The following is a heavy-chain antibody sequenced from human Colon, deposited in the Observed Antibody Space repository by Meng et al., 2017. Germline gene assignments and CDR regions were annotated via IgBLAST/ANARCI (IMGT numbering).Heavy chain of an antibody. CDR2: IYYSGST. V-gene: IGHV4-61*01. D-gene: IGHD4-17*01. J-gene: IGHJ5*02. CDR1: GGSVSSGSYY. CDR3: ARNYGP. Sequence: QVQLQASGPGLVSPSATLSLTYTVSGGSVSSGSYYWSWIRQPPGKGLEWIGYIYYSGSTNYNPSLKSRVTISVDTSKNQFSLKLSSVTAADTAVYYCARNYGPWGQGTLVTVSS.